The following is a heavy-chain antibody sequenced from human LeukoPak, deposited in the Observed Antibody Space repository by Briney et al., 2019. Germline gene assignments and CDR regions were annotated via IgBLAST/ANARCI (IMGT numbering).Heavy chain of an antibody. CDR1: GFTFSSYG. V-gene: IGHV3-30*02. Sequence: QSGGSLRLSCAASGFTFSSYGMHWVRQAPGKGLEWVAFIRYDGSNKYYADSVKGRFTISRDNSKNTLYLQMNSLRAEDTAVYYCAKESGELLWFGELLYPYYYYYMDVWGKGTTVTISS. CDR2: IRYDGSNK. D-gene: IGHD3-10*01. J-gene: IGHJ6*03. CDR3: AKESGELLWFGELLYPYYYYYMDV.